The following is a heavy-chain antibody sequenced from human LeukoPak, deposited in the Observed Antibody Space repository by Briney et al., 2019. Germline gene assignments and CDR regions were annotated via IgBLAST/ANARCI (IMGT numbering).Heavy chain of an antibody. CDR3: AKAFRITIFGVVTRDASDI. CDR2: ISGSGGST. CDR1: GFTFSSYA. J-gene: IGHJ3*02. D-gene: IGHD3-3*01. Sequence: GGSLRLSCAASGFTFSSYAMSWVRQAPGKGLEWVSAISGSGGSTYYADSVKGRFTISRDNSKNTLYLQMNSLRAEDTAVYYCAKAFRITIFGVVTRDASDIWGQGTMVTVSS. V-gene: IGHV3-23*01.